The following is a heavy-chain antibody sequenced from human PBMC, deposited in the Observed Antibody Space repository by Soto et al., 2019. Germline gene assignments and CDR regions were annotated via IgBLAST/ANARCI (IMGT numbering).Heavy chain of an antibody. V-gene: IGHV4-39*02. D-gene: IGHD6-19*01. Sequence: SSTXSLTCTFSVVSIIISSYFLCWIRQPPGKGLDWTGIIHYSGSTYYNPSLKSRVTISLDTSKNHFSLKLTSVTAADTAVYYCASLKGYSSGRNAFDFCGQGTMVTV. CDR2: IHYSGST. CDR1: VVSIIISSYF. CDR3: ASLKGYSSGRNAFDF. J-gene: IGHJ3*01.